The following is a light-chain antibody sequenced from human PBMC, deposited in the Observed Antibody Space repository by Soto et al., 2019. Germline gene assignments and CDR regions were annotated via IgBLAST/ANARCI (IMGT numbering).Light chain of an antibody. Sequence: DIQMTQSPSTLSASVGVRVAITCRASQTISTWLAWSQQKPGKAPNLLIYKASTVQSGVPSRYSGSGSGTEFTLTISSLQPEDFATYYCQQYNSEVCTFGQATKVEIK. J-gene: IGKJ1*01. CDR1: QTISTW. CDR2: KAS. V-gene: IGKV1-5*03. CDR3: QQYNSEVCT.